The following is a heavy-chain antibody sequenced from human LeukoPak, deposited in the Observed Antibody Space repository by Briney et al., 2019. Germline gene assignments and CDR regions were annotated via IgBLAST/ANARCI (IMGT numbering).Heavy chain of an antibody. V-gene: IGHV3-33*01. CDR3: ARAYYYDSSATPDY. CDR1: GFTFTNYG. J-gene: IGHJ4*02. D-gene: IGHD3-22*01. CDR2: IWYDGSIK. Sequence: GGSLRLSCAASGFTFTNYGMHWVRQAPGKGLEWVAVIWYDGSIKYYADSVKGRFTISRDNTKNTLYLQMNSLRAEDTAVYYCARAYYYDSSATPDYWGQGTLVTVSS.